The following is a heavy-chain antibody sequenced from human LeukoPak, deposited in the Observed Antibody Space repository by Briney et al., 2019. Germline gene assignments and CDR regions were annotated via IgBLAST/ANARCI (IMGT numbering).Heavy chain of an antibody. CDR2: IYSSGST. CDR3: ARVAVFGVVSSDYYYYYMDV. D-gene: IGHD3-3*01. Sequence: PSETLSLTCTVSGGSISSSSYYWSWIRQPAGKGLEWIGRIYSSGSTNYNPSLKSRVTMSVDTSKNQFSLRLSSVTAADTAVYYCARVAVFGVVSSDYYYYYMDVWGKGTTVTVSS. J-gene: IGHJ6*03. V-gene: IGHV4-61*02. CDR1: GGSISSSSYY.